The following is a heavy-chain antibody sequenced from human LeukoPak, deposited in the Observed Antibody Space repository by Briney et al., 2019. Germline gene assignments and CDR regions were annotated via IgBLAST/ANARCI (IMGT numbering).Heavy chain of an antibody. CDR1: GFTFSNYG. CDR3: ARVPGTTAY. D-gene: IGHD1-7*01. CDR2: IRYDGFNK. Sequence: GGSLRLSCAASGFTFSNYGVHWVRQAPGKGLEWVAFIRYDGFNKYYADSVKGRFTISRDNSKNTLSLQMNSLRVEDTAVYYCARVPGTTAYWGQGTLVTVSS. J-gene: IGHJ4*02. V-gene: IGHV3-30*02.